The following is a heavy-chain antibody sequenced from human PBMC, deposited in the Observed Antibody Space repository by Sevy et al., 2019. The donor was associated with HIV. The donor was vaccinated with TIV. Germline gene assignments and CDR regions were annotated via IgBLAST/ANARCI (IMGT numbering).Heavy chain of an antibody. D-gene: IGHD3-16*01. Sequence: GESLKISCKVSGYNFTRYWIGWVRQMPGKGLEWLGIFHPGDSESRYSPSFQGQVTISADKSITTAYLQWSSLKASDTAMYFCAGGRASYDFWGQGTLVTVSS. CDR3: AGGRASYDF. V-gene: IGHV5-51*01. CDR1: GYNFTRYW. CDR2: FHPGDSES. J-gene: IGHJ4*02.